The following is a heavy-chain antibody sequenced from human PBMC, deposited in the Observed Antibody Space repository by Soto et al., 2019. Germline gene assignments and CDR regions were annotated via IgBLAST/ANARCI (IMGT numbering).Heavy chain of an antibody. CDR1: GDSISSSNW. D-gene: IGHD4-17*01. J-gene: IGHJ6*02. Sequence: QVQLQESGPGLVEPSGTLSLTCAVSGDSISSSNWWRWVRQPPGKGLEWIGEIVHSGSTNDNPSLQSRVTISVFQYENQFSLKLSSVTAAYTAVYYCARDDGDGSPFGLAVWGQGTKVPVSS. CDR3: ARDDGDGSPFGLAV. CDR2: IVHSGST. V-gene: IGHV4-4*02.